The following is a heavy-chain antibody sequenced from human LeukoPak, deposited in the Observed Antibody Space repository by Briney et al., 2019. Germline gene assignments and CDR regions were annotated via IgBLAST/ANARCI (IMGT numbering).Heavy chain of an antibody. CDR2: VHRSGDT. V-gene: IGHV4-4*07. CDR3: ARDDFEYSVHYGMDV. D-gene: IGHD3-9*01. Sequence: PSETLSLTCSVSGGSISSYYRSWIRQPAGKGLEWIGRVHRSGDTNYNPSLKSRLTMSVETSKNQISLRLRSVSAADTAVYYCARDDFEYSVHYGMDVWGQGTTVTVSS. CDR1: GGSISSYY. J-gene: IGHJ6*02.